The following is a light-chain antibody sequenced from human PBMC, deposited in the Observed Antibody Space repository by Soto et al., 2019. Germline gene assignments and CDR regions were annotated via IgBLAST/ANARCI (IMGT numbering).Light chain of an antibody. CDR1: QSVTNK. CDR3: QQYNGSPPWT. V-gene: IGKV3-15*01. Sequence: EIVMTQSPATLSLSPGDRATLSCRASQSVTNKLSCYQQKPGQAPRLLIDDASTRATAVPARFSGSGSGTEFTLTISILQSEDFAVYYCQQYNGSPPWTFGQGTKVEIK. CDR2: DAS. J-gene: IGKJ1*01.